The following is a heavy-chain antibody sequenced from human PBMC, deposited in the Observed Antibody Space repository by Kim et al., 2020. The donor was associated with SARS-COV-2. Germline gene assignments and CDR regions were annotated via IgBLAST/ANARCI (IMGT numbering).Heavy chain of an antibody. Sequence: NNEATVTNYADSVKSRFTISRDNAKNTVYMQMNSLRAEDTARYYSTRDMDVWGQGTLVTVSS. J-gene: IGHJ4*02. CDR2: NNEATVT. CDR3: TRDMDV. D-gene: IGHD3-10*01. V-gene: IGHV3-74*01.